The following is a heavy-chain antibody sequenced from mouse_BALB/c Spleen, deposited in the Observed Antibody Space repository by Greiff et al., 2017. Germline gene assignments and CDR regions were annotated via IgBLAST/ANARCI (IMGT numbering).Heavy chain of an antibody. CDR3: ASYYYGSSWYFDV. CDR1: GYAFTNYL. V-gene: IGHV1-54*03. D-gene: IGHD1-1*01. J-gene: IGHJ1*01. CDR2: INPGSGGT. Sequence: QVQLQQSGAELVRPGTSVKVSCKASGYAFTNYLIEWVKQRPGQGLEWIGVINPGSGGTNYNEKFKGKATLTADKSSSTAYMQLISLTSDDSAVYFCASYYYGSSWYFDVWGAGTTVTVTS.